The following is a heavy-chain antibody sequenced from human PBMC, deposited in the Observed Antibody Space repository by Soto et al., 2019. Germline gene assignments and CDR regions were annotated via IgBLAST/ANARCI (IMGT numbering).Heavy chain of an antibody. CDR2: GSPIQGRA. J-gene: IGHJ6*03. CDR1: GGSFISYI. V-gene: IGHV1-69*02. Sequence: QVQLVQSGAEVRKPGSSVNVSCEASGGSFISYIFTWVRQAPGQGLEWMGRGSPIQGRADYALKFQDRVTITAARSTQTVYMELRRLRPEDTALYYCATSLVFVDHAYMDVWGKGTTVTVSS. D-gene: IGHD2-21*01. CDR3: ATSLVFVDHAYMDV.